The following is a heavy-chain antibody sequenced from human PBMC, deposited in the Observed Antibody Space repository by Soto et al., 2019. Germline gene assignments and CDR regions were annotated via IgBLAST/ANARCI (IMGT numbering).Heavy chain of an antibody. Sequence: EVQLVESGGGLVQPGGSLRLSCAASGFTFSDYYMDWVRQVPGKGLEWVGRTRNKANSYTTEYAASVRGRLSISRDDSKDSMYLQMYSLKTEDTAVYYCARDTGGSYDYWGQGALVTVSS. J-gene: IGHJ4*02. CDR2: TRNKANSYTT. V-gene: IGHV3-72*01. D-gene: IGHD3-16*01. CDR3: ARDTGGSYDY. CDR1: GFTFSDYY.